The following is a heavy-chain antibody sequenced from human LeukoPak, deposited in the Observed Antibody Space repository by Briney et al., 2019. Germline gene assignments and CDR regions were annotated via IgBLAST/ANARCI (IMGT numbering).Heavy chain of an antibody. D-gene: IGHD3-22*01. Sequence: SETLSLTCTVSGGSISSYYWSWIRQPPGKGLEWIGYIYYSGSTNYNPSLKSRVTISVDTSKNQFSLKLSSVTAADTAVYYCARGTSYDSSGYYYLNDAFDIWGQGTMVTVSS. J-gene: IGHJ3*02. CDR3: ARGTSYDSSGYYYLNDAFDI. CDR2: IYYSGST. CDR1: GGSISSYY. V-gene: IGHV4-59*01.